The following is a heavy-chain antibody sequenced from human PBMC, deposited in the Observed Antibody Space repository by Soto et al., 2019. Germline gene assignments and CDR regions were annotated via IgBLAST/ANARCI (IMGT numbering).Heavy chain of an antibody. CDR2: MSYDGTTK. CDR1: GFIFSNYG. V-gene: IGHV3-30-3*01. CDR3: AREVLWSRYFDY. J-gene: IGHJ4*02. D-gene: IGHD3-10*01. Sequence: PGGFLRLSCAASGFIFSNYGRYWVRQAPGKGLEWVAFMSYDGTTKYYADSVKGRFTISRDNSKNTLYLQMNSLRPEDTGVYYCAREVLWSRYFDYWGQGTRVTVSS.